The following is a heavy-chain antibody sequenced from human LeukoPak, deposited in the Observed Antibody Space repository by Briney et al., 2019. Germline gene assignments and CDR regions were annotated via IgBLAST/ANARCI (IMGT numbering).Heavy chain of an antibody. CDR3: VRDSALSGTGYSAYDSEY. V-gene: IGHV3-21*01. CDR2: ISSISSSI. J-gene: IGHJ4*02. Sequence: GGSLRLPCAASGFTFSSYSMNWVRQAPGKGLEWVSSISSISSSIFYADSVKGRFTISRDNAKNSLYLQMNSLRAEDTAVYYCVRDSALSGTGYSAYDSEYWGQGTLVTVSS. D-gene: IGHD5-12*01. CDR1: GFTFSSYS.